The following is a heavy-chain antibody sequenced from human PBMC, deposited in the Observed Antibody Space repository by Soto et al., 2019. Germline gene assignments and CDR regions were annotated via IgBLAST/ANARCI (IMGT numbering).Heavy chain of an antibody. CDR3: GRHKLRFFDTWSAP. D-gene: IGHD3-9*01. J-gene: IGHJ5*02. Sequence: SSETLSLTCTVSGGSISSYYWSWIRQPPGKGLEWIGYIYYSGSTNYNPSLKSRVTISVDTSKNQFSLKLSSVTAADTAVYYCGRHKLRFFDTWSAPGGQGPLVPVSS. V-gene: IGHV4-59*08. CDR1: GGSISSYY. CDR2: IYYSGST.